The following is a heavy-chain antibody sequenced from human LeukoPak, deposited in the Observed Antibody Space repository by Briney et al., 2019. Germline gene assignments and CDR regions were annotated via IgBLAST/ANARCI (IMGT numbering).Heavy chain of an antibody. D-gene: IGHD3-22*01. CDR1: GFTFSSYW. CDR2: IKQDGSEK. CDR3: ARTLYYYDSSGYYSDY. V-gene: IGHV3-7*01. J-gene: IGHJ4*02. Sequence: PGGSLRLSCAASGFTFSSYWMSWVRQAPGKGLEWEANIKQDGSEKYYVDSVKGRFTISRDNAKNSLYLQMNSLRAEDTAVYYCARTLYYYDSSGYYSDYWGQGTLVTVSS.